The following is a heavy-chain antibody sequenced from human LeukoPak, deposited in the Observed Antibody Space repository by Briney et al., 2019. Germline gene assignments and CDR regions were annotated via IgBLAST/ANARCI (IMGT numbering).Heavy chain of an antibody. Sequence: ASVEVSCKASGYTFTGYYMHWVRQAPGQGLEWMGWINPNSGGTNYVQKFQGRVTMTRDTSISTAYMELSRLRSDDTAVYYCARGGDGDYISWFDPWGQGTLVTVSS. J-gene: IGHJ5*02. D-gene: IGHD4-17*01. CDR3: ARGGDGDYISWFDP. CDR2: INPNSGGT. CDR1: GYTFTGYY. V-gene: IGHV1-2*02.